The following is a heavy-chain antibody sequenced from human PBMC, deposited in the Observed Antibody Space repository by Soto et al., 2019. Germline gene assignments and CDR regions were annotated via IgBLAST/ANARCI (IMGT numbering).Heavy chain of an antibody. V-gene: IGHV1-18*01. Sequence: QVQLVQSGAEMRKPGASVKVSCKVSGHTFITFGVSWVRQAPGQGLEWMGWINNRNGNTNYAQKFQGRVSMTRDTTTTTVYTELRSLTSDDAAVDFCAGYTNQWDHIYWDSWGQGTLVIVSS. D-gene: IGHD1-26*01. CDR3: AGYTNQWDHIYWDS. J-gene: IGHJ4*02. CDR1: GHTFITFG. CDR2: INNRNGNT.